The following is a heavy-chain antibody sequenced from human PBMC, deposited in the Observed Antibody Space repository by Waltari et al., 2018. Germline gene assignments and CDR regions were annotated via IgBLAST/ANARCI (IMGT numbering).Heavy chain of an antibody. Sequence: QVQLQQWGAGLLKPSETLSLTCAVYGGSFSGYSWSWIRQPSGKGLEWIGEINHSGSTNYNPSLKSRVTISVDTSKNQFSLKLSSVTAADTAVYYCARSPGGIDAFDIWGQGTMVTVSS. CDR1: GGSFSGYS. J-gene: IGHJ3*02. CDR3: ARSPGGIDAFDI. V-gene: IGHV4-34*01. CDR2: INHSGST. D-gene: IGHD2-15*01.